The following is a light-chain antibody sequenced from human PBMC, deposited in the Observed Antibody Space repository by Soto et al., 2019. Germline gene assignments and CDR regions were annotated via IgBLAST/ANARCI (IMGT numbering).Light chain of an antibody. J-gene: IGKJ1*01. V-gene: IGKV3-15*01. CDR3: QQYNSWLWT. CDR2: GAS. Sequence: EKVMTQSPATMSVSPRERATLSCRASQSVSSKLAWYQQKPGQAPRLLIYGASTRATGIPARFSGSGSGTEFTLIISSLQSEDSAVYYCQQYNSWLWTFGQGTKVDIK. CDR1: QSVSSK.